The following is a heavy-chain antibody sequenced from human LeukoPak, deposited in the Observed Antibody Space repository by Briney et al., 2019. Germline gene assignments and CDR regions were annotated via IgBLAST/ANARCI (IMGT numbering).Heavy chain of an antibody. CDR1: GFTFSSYS. V-gene: IGHV3-21*01. D-gene: IGHD4-17*01. CDR3: ARVVTTKNFDY. J-gene: IGHJ4*02. CDR2: ISSSSSYI. Sequence: PGGSLRLSCAASGFTFSSYSMYWVRQAPGKGLEWASTISSSSSYIYYADSVKGRFTISRDNAKNSLYLQMNSLRAEDTAVYYCARVVTTKNFDYWGQGTLVTVSS.